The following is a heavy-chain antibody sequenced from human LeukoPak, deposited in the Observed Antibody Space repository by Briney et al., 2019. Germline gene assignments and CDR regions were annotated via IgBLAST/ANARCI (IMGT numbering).Heavy chain of an antibody. CDR2: IYYSGST. CDR1: GGSFSDYY. D-gene: IGHD3-3*01. CDR3: ARGKSTYYDFWSGQQDGMDV. J-gene: IGHJ6*02. Sequence: SETLSLTCAVYGGSFSDYYWSWIRQPPGKGLEWIGYIYYSGSTYYNPSLKSRVTISVDTSKNQFSLKLSSVTAADTAVYYCARGKSTYYDFWSGQQDGMDVWGQGTTVTVSS. V-gene: IGHV4-30-4*01.